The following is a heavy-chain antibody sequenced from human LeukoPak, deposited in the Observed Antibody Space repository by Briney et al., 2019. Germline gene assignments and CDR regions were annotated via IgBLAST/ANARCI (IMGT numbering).Heavy chain of an antibody. V-gene: IGHV2-26*01. J-gene: IGHJ4*02. D-gene: IGHD3-16*01. CDR2: ISSNDEK. CDR1: GFSLSNARVG. CDR3: ARITLGGYFDY. Sequence: SGPTLVNPTETLTLTCTVSGFSLSNARVGVSWIRQPPGKALEWLAYISSNDEKSYSTSLRSRLTISKDTSKSQVVLTMTNMDPVDTATYYCARITLGGYFDYWGQGTLVTVSS.